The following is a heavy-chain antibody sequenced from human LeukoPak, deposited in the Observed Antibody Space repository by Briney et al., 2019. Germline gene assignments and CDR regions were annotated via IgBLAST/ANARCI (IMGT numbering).Heavy chain of an antibody. CDR3: ARDGSVLGGAFDY. J-gene: IGHJ4*02. Sequence: ASMKVSCKASGYTFTTYYMHWVRQAPGQGLEWMGIINPSGGSTSYAQKFQGRVTMTRDTSTSTVYMELSSLRSEDTAVYYCARDGSVLGGAFDYWGQGTLVTVSS. V-gene: IGHV1-46*03. CDR2: INPSGGST. D-gene: IGHD1-26*01. CDR1: GYTFTTYY.